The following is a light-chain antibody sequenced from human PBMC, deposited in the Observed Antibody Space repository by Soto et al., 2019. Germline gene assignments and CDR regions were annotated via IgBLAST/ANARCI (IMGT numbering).Light chain of an antibody. CDR1: QSVSSSY. V-gene: IGKV3-20*01. CDR3: QQYGSSPST. Sequence: VLSQSPGTLSLSPGERATLSCRASQSVSSSYLAWYQQKPGQAPRLLIYGASSRATGIPDRFSGSGSGTDFTLTISRLEPEDFAVYYCQQYGSSPSTFGHGTKVDI. CDR2: GAS. J-gene: IGKJ1*01.